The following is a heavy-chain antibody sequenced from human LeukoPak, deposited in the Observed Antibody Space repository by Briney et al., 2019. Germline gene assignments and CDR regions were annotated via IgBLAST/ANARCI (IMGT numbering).Heavy chain of an antibody. J-gene: IGHJ3*02. V-gene: IGHV1-69*13. D-gene: IGHD2-2*01. CDR2: IIPIFGTA. CDR3: ASPRALYCSSTSCQTANGAFDI. Sequence: SVKVSCKASGGTFSSYAISWVRQAPGQGLEWMGGIIPIFGTANYAQKFRGRVTITADESTSTAYMELSSLRSEDTAVYYCASPRALYCSSTSCQTANGAFDIWGQGTMVTVSS. CDR1: GGTFSSYA.